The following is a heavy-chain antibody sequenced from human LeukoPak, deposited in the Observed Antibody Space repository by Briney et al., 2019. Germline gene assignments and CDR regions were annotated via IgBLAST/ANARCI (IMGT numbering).Heavy chain of an antibody. CDR2: ISGSGGST. J-gene: IGHJ4*02. V-gene: IGHV3-23*01. D-gene: IGHD3-22*01. CDR3: ATKRTHYYDSSGYPRSQIYFDY. CDR1: GGTFSSYA. Sequence: SCKASGGTFSSYAMSWVRQAPGKGLEWVSAISGSGGSTYYADSVKGRFTISRDNSKNTPYLQMNSLRDEDTAVYYCATKRTHYYDSSGYPRSQIYFDYWGQGTLVTVSS.